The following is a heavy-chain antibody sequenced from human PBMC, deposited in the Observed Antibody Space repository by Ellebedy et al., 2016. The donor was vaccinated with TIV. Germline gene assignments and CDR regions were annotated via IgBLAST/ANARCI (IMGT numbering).Heavy chain of an antibody. CDR3: ARLDIAARPVDY. Sequence: MPSETLSLTCAVSGDSVSSTNWWSWVRQPPGKGLEWIGEIYHGGSTNYNPSLTRRVTISVDTSKNQFSLKVTSVTAADTAVYYCARLDIAARPVDYWGQGTLVTVSS. CDR2: IYHGGST. D-gene: IGHD6-6*01. V-gene: IGHV4-4*02. CDR1: GDSVSSTNW. J-gene: IGHJ4*02.